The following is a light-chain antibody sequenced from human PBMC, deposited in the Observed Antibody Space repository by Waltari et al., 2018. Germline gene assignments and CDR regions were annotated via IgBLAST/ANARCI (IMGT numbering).Light chain of an antibody. V-gene: IGLV1-51*01. Sequence: QSVLTQPPSVSAAPGQTVTLSCSGSSPNIANNDVSWYQHVPGTAPKLLIYYNNKRPSGIPDRFSGSESGTSTTLDISGLQSGDEADYYCGTWDSGLTRVVFGGGTKLTVL. J-gene: IGLJ2*01. CDR3: GTWDSGLTRVV. CDR1: SPNIANND. CDR2: YNN.